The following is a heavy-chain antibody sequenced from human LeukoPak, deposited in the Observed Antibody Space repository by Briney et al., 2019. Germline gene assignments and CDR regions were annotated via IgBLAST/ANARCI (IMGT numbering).Heavy chain of an antibody. CDR2: ISWNSGSI. D-gene: IGHD2-2*01. V-gene: IGHV3-9*01. CDR3: AKGRDKYQLLSKNWFDP. J-gene: IGHJ5*02. CDR1: GFTFDDYA. Sequence: GGSLRLSCAASGFTFDDYAMHWVRQAPGKGLEWVSGISWNSGSIGYADSVKGGFTISRDNAKNSLYLQMNSLRAEDTALYYCAKGRDKYQLLSKNWFDPWGQGTLVTVSS.